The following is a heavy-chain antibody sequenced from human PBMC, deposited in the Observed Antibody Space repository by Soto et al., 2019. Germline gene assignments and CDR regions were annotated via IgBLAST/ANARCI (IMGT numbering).Heavy chain of an antibody. V-gene: IGHV1-18*01. J-gene: IGHJ3*02. CDR2: ISAYNGNT. D-gene: IGHD2-15*01. CDR3: ARDQRLGYCSGGSCYSGGAFDI. CDR1: GYTFTSYV. Sequence: ASVKVSCKASGYTFTSYVISWVRQAPGQGLEWMGWISAYNGNTNYAQKLQGRVTMTTDTSTSTAYMELRSLRSDDTAVYYCARDQRLGYCSGGSCYSGGAFDIWGQGTMVTVSS.